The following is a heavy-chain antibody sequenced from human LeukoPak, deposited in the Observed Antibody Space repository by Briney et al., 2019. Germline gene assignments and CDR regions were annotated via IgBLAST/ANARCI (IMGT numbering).Heavy chain of an antibody. V-gene: IGHV1-69*13. Sequence: ASVKVSCKASGGTFSSYAISWVRQAPGQGLEWMGGIIPIFGTANYAQKFQGRVTITADESTSTAYMELSSLRSEDTAVYYCARGLDIVVVPADVTYHRAVGGKGTRVT. CDR3: ARGLDIVVVPADVTYHRAV. D-gene: IGHD2-2*01. CDR1: GGTFSSYA. J-gene: IGHJ6*03. CDR2: IIPIFGTA.